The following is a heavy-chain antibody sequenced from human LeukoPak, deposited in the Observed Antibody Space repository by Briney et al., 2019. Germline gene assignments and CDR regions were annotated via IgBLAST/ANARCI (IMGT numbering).Heavy chain of an antibody. CDR1: GGSISSSSYY. Sequence: MASETLSLTCTVSGGSISSSSYYWSWIRQPPGKGLEWIGEINHSGSTNYNPSLKSRVTISVDTFKNQFSLKLSSVTAADTAVYYCARGGGIWYYYYMDVWGKGTTVTVSS. D-gene: IGHD3-16*01. CDR2: INHSGST. J-gene: IGHJ6*03. V-gene: IGHV4-39*07. CDR3: ARGGGIWYYYYMDV.